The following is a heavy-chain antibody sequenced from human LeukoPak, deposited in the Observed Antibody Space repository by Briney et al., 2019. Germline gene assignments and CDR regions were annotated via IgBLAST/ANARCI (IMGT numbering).Heavy chain of an antibody. D-gene: IGHD2-15*01. CDR3: ARDPTNGYCSAGTSSDY. Sequence: PGGSLRLSCAASGFTFRNYWITWVRQAPGKGLEWVANIKEDGSEKYYVGSVKGRFTISRDNAENSLSLQMNSLRAEDTAVYYCARDPTNGYCSAGTSSDYWGQGTLGTVSS. J-gene: IGHJ4*02. CDR2: IKEDGSEK. CDR1: GFTFRNYW. V-gene: IGHV3-7*03.